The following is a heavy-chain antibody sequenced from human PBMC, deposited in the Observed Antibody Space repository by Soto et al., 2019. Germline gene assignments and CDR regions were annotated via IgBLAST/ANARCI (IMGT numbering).Heavy chain of an antibody. V-gene: IGHV3-23*01. CDR3: AQVPGARNYYFYGMDV. Sequence: PGGSLRLSCAASGLSFSDNAMIWVRQAPGEGLEWVSTISAGSSDTFYADSVKGRFTISRDNSKNTLFLQMNSVRVDDTAVYYCAQVPGARNYYFYGMDVWGQGTTVTVSS. J-gene: IGHJ6*02. CDR2: ISAGSSDT. CDR1: GLSFSDNA.